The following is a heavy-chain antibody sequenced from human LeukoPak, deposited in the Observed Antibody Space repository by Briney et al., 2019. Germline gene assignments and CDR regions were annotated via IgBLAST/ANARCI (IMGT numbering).Heavy chain of an antibody. J-gene: IGHJ6*02. CDR2: ISWNGGSI. D-gene: IGHD3-22*01. Sequence: GRSLRLSCAASGFTFDDYAMHWVRQAPGKGLEWVSGISWNGGSIGYADSVKGRFTISRDNAKNSLYLQMNSLRAEDTALYYCAKDMGPTYYYDSSGSNYYYYYGMDVWGQGTTVTVSS. CDR3: AKDMGPTYYYDSSGSNYYYYYGMDV. CDR1: GFTFDDYA. V-gene: IGHV3-9*01.